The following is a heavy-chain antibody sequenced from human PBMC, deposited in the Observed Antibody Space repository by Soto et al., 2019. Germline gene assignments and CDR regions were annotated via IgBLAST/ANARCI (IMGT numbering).Heavy chain of an antibody. V-gene: IGHV1-18*01. D-gene: IGHD3-22*01. CDR3: ARGGHDSSGYYSGNAFDI. J-gene: IGHJ3*02. Sequence: AAVKVFCKASGYTFTSYGISWVRQAPGQGLEWMGWISAYNGNTNYAQKLQGRVTMTTDTSTSTAYMELRSLRSDDTAVYYCARGGHDSSGYYSGNAFDIWGQGTMVTVSS. CDR2: ISAYNGNT. CDR1: GYTFTSYG.